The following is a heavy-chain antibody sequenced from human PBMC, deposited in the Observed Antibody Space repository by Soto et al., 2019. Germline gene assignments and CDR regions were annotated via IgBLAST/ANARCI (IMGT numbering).Heavy chain of an antibody. CDR2: INSDGSST. D-gene: IGHD3-3*01. V-gene: IGHV3-74*01. CDR3: ARAKGNRDFWSGYPPPLDY. CDR1: GFTFSSYW. Sequence: GSLRLSCAASGFTFSSYWMHWVRQAPGKGLVWVSSINSDGSSTSYADSVKGRFTISRDNAKNTLYLQMNSLRAEDTAVYYCARAKGNRDFWSGYPPPLDYWGQGALVTVSS. J-gene: IGHJ4*02.